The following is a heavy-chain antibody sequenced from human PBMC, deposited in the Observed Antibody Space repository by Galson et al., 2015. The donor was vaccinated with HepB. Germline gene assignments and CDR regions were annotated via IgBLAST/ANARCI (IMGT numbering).Heavy chain of an antibody. CDR1: GYNFTNYW. D-gene: IGHD1-1*01. CDR2: IDPSDSYN. Sequence: QSGAEVKKPGESLKISCKGSGYNFTNYWISWVRQMPGRGLEWMGRIDPSDSYNNYSPSFQGHVTISTDRSTSTAYLQWSRLQASDTAMYYCARSPPHKYGISLYNDYWGQGTLVIVSA. CDR3: ARSPPHKYGISLYNDY. J-gene: IGHJ4*02. V-gene: IGHV5-10-1*01.